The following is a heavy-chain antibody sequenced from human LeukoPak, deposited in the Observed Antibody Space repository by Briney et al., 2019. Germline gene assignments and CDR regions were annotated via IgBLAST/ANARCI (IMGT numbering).Heavy chain of an antibody. J-gene: IGHJ4*02. V-gene: IGHV3-23*01. CDR1: GFSFSNYA. D-gene: IGHD4-17*01. Sequence: GGSLRLSCAASGFSFSNYAMSWVRQAPGKGLEWVSSISDSGAATYYAVSVKGRFTISRDNSKNTLYLQLNSLGAEDTAVYYCAKIAPWGAVTTTDGFDYWGQGTLVTVSS. CDR2: ISDSGAAT. CDR3: AKIAPWGAVTTTDGFDY.